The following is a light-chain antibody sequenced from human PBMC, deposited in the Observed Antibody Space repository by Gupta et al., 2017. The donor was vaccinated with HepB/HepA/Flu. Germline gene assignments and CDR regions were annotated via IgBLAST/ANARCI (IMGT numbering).Light chain of an antibody. Sequence: DIQMTQSPSTLSASVGDRVTITCRASQSISSWLAWYQQKPGKAPKLQIYKASSLESGVPSRFSGSGSGTEFTLTVSSLQPDDFATYYCQQNNSYPRTFGQGTXVEIK. CDR1: QSISSW. CDR2: KAS. J-gene: IGKJ1*01. V-gene: IGKV1-5*03. CDR3: QQNNSYPRT.